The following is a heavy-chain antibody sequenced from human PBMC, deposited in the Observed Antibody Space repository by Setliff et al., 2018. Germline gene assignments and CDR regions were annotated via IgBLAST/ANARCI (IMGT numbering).Heavy chain of an antibody. V-gene: IGHV4-31*03. CDR3: ARDHGGAAPYYYYYMDV. CDR2: IYYSGST. J-gene: IGHJ6*03. Sequence: SETLSLTCTVSGGSISSGGYYWSWIRQHPGEGLEWIGYIYYSGSTYYNPSLKSRVTISVDTSKNQFSLKLSSVTAADTAVYYCARDHGGAAPYYYYYMDVWGKGTTVTVSS. CDR1: GGSISSGGYY. D-gene: IGHD3-16*01.